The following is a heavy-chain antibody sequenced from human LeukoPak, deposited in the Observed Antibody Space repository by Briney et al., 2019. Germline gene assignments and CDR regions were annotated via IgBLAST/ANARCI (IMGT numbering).Heavy chain of an antibody. Sequence: PGGSLRLSCAASGFTFSNYSINWVRQAPGKGLEWVASISSSGHHIYYSDSVKGRFTISRDNAKNSLHLHLSSLRAEDTAVYYCARQKGYCTNGVCLDYQYYGMGVWGQGTTVTVSS. J-gene: IGHJ6*02. CDR2: ISSSGHHI. V-gene: IGHV3-21*06. CDR3: ARQKGYCTNGVCLDYQYYGMGV. D-gene: IGHD2-8*01. CDR1: GFTFSNYS.